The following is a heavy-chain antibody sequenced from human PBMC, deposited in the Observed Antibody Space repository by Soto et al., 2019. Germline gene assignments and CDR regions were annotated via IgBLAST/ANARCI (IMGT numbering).Heavy chain of an antibody. CDR3: TTDGGPLESLLSVDY. CDR1: GFTFSNAW. V-gene: IGHV3-15*01. Sequence: GGSLRLSCAASGFTFSNAWMSWVRQAPGKGLEWVGRIKSKTDGGTTDYAAPVKGRFTISRDDSKNTLYLQMNSLKTEDTAVYYCTTDGGPLESLLSVDYWGQGTMVTVYS. CDR2: IKSKTDGGTT. D-gene: IGHD3-3*01. J-gene: IGHJ4*02.